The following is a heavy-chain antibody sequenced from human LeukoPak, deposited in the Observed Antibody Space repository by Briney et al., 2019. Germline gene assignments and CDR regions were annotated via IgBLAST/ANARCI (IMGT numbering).Heavy chain of an antibody. CDR1: GASISSARYY. J-gene: IGHJ3*02. Sequence: SQTLSLTCTVYGASISSARYYCNWIRQPGGKGLDWFGRIYISGTSTVSPSFNTRVTMSVDTSKKAFYLKLSSVSAGDTGIYFCARAPWESRPSDAFDIWGQGTLVTVSS. V-gene: IGHV4-61*02. D-gene: IGHD1-26*01. CDR3: ARAPWESRPSDAFDI. CDR2: IYISGTS.